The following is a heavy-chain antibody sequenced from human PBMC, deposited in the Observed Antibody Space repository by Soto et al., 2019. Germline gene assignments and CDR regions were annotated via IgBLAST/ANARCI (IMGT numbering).Heavy chain of an antibody. CDR3: ARVATHDAFDI. J-gene: IGHJ3*02. D-gene: IGHD1-26*01. V-gene: IGHV3-48*02. Sequence: GGSLRLSCAASGFTFSSYSMHWVRQAPGKGLEWVSYISSSSSTIYYADSVKGRITISRDNAKNSMYLQMNSLIDEDTVVYYCARVATHDAFDIWGQGTMVTVSS. CDR1: GFTFSSYS. CDR2: ISSSSSTI.